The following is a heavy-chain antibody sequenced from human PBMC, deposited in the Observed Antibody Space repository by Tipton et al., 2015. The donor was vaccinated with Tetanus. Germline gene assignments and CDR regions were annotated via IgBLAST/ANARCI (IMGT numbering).Heavy chain of an antibody. J-gene: IGHJ3*01. D-gene: IGHD3-22*01. CDR2: IYVTAAT. Sequence: TLSLTCSVSGGSISNYYWNWIRQPAGKGLEWIGRIYVTAATNHSPALQSRLTMSIDRAQNQLSLTLTTVTAADAAMYYCAREDVYYHDGSGFYAFDVWGRGTMVAVSS. CDR1: GGSISNYY. CDR3: AREDVYYHDGSGFYAFDV. V-gene: IGHV4-4*07.